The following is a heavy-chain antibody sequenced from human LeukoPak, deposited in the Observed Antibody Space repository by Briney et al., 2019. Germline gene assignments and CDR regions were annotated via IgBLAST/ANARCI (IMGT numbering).Heavy chain of an antibody. CDR3: AREYYYDMRALDY. CDR1: GFTFSSYG. Sequence: GGSLRLSCAASGFTFSSYGMHWVRQAPGKGLEWVAVTWYDGSNKYYADSVKGRFTISRDNSKNTLYLQMNSLRAEDTAVYYCAREYYYDMRALDYWGQGALVTVSS. V-gene: IGHV3-33*01. D-gene: IGHD3-22*01. J-gene: IGHJ4*02. CDR2: TWYDGSNK.